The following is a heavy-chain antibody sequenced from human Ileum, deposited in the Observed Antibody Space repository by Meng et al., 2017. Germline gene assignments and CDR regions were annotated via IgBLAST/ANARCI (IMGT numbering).Heavy chain of an antibody. D-gene: IGHD6-13*01. CDR3: ARSSSRMADDAFAI. CDR1: GFTFSSYS. V-gene: IGHV3-21*01. J-gene: IGHJ3*02. Sequence: GGSLRLSCAASGFTFSSYSMNWVRQAPGKGLEWVSSISSSSSYIYYADSVKGRFTISRDNAKNSLYLQMNSLRAEDTAVYYCARSSSRMADDAFAIWGQGKRV. CDR2: ISSSSSYI.